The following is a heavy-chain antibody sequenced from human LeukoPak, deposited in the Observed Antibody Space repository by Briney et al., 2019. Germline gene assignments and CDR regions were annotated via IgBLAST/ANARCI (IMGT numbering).Heavy chain of an antibody. CDR3: AKDRGYDLGYYYGMDV. CDR2: ISYDGSNK. D-gene: IGHD5-12*01. Sequence: GGSLRLSCAASGFTFSSYGMHWVRQAPGKGLEWVAVISYDGSNKYYADSVKGRFTISRDNPKNTLYLQMNSLRAEDTAVYYCAKDRGYDLGYYYGMDVWGQGTTVTVSS. V-gene: IGHV3-30*18. CDR1: GFTFSSYG. J-gene: IGHJ6*02.